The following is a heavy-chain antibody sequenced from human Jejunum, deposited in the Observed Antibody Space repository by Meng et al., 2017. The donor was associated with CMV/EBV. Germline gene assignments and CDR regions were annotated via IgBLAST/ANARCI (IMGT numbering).Heavy chain of an antibody. D-gene: IGHD3-3*01. V-gene: IGHV3-21*01. CDR2: ISSSSGYL. Sequence: WVRQSPGKGLELVSSISSSSGYLYYADSVKGRFTVSRDNAKKSLYLYMNSLRAEDTAIYYCARDRRDDFWSGYYMETYYDFGMDVWGQGTTVTVSS. CDR3: ARDRRDDFWSGYYMETYYDFGMDV. J-gene: IGHJ6*02.